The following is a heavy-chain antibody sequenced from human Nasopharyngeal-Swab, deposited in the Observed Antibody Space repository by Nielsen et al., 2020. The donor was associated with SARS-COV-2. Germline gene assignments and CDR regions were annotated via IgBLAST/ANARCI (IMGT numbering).Heavy chain of an antibody. J-gene: IGHJ3*02. CDR1: GSSFTSYW. CDR3: ARRTVAYCGGDCYSVAFDI. D-gene: IGHD2-21*01. Sequence: GESLKISCKGSGSSFTSYWIGWVRQMPGKGLEWMGIIYPGDSDTRYSPSFQGQVTISADKSISTAYLQWSSLKASDTAMYYCARRTVAYCGGDCYSVAFDIWGQGTMVTVSS. CDR2: IYPGDSDT. V-gene: IGHV5-51*01.